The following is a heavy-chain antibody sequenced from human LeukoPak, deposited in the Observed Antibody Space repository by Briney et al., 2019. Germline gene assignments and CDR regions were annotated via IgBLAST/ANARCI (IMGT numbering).Heavy chain of an antibody. J-gene: IGHJ4*02. CDR2: MNPNSGNT. V-gene: IGHV1-8*02. CDR3: ARGVNGFDY. Sequence: ASVKLSCTSSGYTFTSYDINWMRLATGQGLEWMGWMNPNSGNTGYAQKFQGRVTMTRNTSISTAYMELSSLRSEDTAVYYCARGVNGFDYWGQGTLVTVSS. CDR1: GYTFTSYD. D-gene: IGHD3-22*01.